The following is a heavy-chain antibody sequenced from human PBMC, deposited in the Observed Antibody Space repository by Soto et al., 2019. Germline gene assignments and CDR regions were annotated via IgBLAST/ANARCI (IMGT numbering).Heavy chain of an antibody. Sequence: SETLSLTCSVSGFSITSGFYWGWIRQHPGKGLEWIGSVYHSGATYYNPSLQSRVTISVETSKNLFSLRLNSVTAADTAIYYYAREGSFMRSTGWVDPWGQGTQVTVSS. CDR2: VYHSGAT. D-gene: IGHD1-1*01. J-gene: IGHJ5*02. CDR1: GFSITSGFY. CDR3: AREGSFMRSTGWVDP. V-gene: IGHV4-38-2*02.